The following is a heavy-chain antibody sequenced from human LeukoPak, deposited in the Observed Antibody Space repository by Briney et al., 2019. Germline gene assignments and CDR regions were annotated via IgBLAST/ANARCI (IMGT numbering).Heavy chain of an antibody. J-gene: IGHJ5*02. CDR3: ARYTGIAVADTGNNWFDP. Sequence: SETLSLTCAVYGGSFSGYYWSWIRQPPGKGLEWIGEINHSGSTNYNPSLKSRVTISVDTSKNQFSLKLSSVTAADTAVYYCARYTGIAVADTGNNWFDPWGQGTLVTVSS. CDR2: INHSGST. V-gene: IGHV4-34*01. D-gene: IGHD6-19*01. CDR1: GGSFSGYY.